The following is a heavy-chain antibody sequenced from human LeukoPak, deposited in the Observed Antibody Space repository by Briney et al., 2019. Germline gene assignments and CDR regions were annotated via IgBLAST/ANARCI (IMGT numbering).Heavy chain of an antibody. CDR1: GFTVSSNY. CDR2: IYSGGST. V-gene: IGHV3-53*01. CDR3: ARGGRTAQFAY. J-gene: IGHJ4*02. Sequence: PPGGSLRLSCAASGFTVSSNYMSWVRQAPGKGLEWVSVIYSGGSTYYAASVKGRFTILRDNSKNTLYLQMTSLRAEDPAVYYCARGGRTAQFAYWGEGTLVTVSS. D-gene: IGHD2-15*01.